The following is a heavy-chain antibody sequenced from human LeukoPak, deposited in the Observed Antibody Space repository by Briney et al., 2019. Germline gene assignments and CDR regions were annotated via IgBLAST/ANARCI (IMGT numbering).Heavy chain of an antibody. J-gene: IGHJ5*02. CDR2: IYHSGST. CDR3: ATIAAAGTENWFDP. Sequence: PSETLSLTCAVSGGSISGSNWWSWVRQPPGKGLEWIGEIYHSGSTNYNPSLKSRVTISVDKSKNQFSLKLSSVTAADTAVYYCATIAAAGTENWFDPWGQGTLVTVSS. CDR1: GGSISGSNW. V-gene: IGHV4-4*02. D-gene: IGHD6-13*01.